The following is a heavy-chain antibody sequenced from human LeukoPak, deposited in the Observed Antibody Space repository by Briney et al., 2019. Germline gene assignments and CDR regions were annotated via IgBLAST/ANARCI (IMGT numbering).Heavy chain of an antibody. CDR3: ASPGIVAAGTDRGFDY. Sequence: SETLSLTCTVSGASISSYYWSWIRQPPGKGLEWIGFIYYSGSTNYSPSLKSRVTISVDTSKNQFSLRLSSVTAADTAVYYCASPGIVAAGTDRGFDYWGQGTLVTVSS. CDR2: IYYSGST. CDR1: GASISSYY. J-gene: IGHJ4*02. V-gene: IGHV4-59*01. D-gene: IGHD6-13*01.